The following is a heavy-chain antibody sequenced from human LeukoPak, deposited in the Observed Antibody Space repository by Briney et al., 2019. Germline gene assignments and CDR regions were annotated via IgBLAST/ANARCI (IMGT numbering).Heavy chain of an antibody. CDR3: AIRRLAVASAPFDH. D-gene: IGHD3-16*01. Sequence: ASVKVSCKVSGRTLSQFSLQWVRQVPGKGLEWMGGSDPKVKTFYAQNFQGRVTLTEVTSTDTAYMELSSLIFEDTAVYYCAIRRLAVASAPFDHWGQGSLVTVSS. V-gene: IGHV1-24*01. CDR1: GRTLSQFS. CDR2: SDPKVKT. J-gene: IGHJ5*02.